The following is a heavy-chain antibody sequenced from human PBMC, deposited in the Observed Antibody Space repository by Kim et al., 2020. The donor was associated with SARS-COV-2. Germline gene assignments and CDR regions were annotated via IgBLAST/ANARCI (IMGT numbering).Heavy chain of an antibody. CDR2: ISYDGSNK. CDR1: GFTFSSYG. Sequence: GGSLRLSCAASGFTFSSYGMHWVRQAPGKGLEWVAVISYDGSNKYYADSVKCRFTISRDNSKNTLYLQMNSLRAEDTAVYYCAKDLGDIVVVPAATVWGQGTLVTVSS. V-gene: IGHV3-30*18. J-gene: IGHJ4*02. D-gene: IGHD2-2*01. CDR3: AKDLGDIVVVPAATV.